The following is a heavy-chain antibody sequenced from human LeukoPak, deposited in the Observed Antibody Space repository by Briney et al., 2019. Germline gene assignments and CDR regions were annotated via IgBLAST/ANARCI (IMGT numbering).Heavy chain of an antibody. CDR3: ARVQVVVVPAAISDAFDI. CDR2: IYYSGST. V-gene: IGHV4-39*07. Sequence: SETLSLTCTVSGGSISNSSYYWGWIRQPPGKGLEWIGSIYYSGSTYYNPSLKSRVTISVDTSKNQFSLKLSSVTAADTAVYYCARVQVVVVPAAISDAFDIWGQGTMVTVSS. D-gene: IGHD2-2*01. CDR1: GGSISNSSYY. J-gene: IGHJ3*02.